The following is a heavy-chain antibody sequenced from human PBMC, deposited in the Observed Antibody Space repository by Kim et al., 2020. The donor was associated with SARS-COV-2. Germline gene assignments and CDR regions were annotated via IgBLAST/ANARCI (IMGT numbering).Heavy chain of an antibody. CDR1: GGSFSGYY. J-gene: IGHJ3*02. CDR2: INHSGST. D-gene: IGHD3-10*01. CDR3: ARGLLGSEKDAFDI. V-gene: IGHV4-34*01. Sequence: SETLSLTCAVYGGSFSGYYWSWIRQPPGKGLEWIGEINHSGSTNYNPSLKSRVTISVDTSKNQFSLKLSSVTAADTAVYYCARGLLGSEKDAFDIWGQGTMVTVSS.